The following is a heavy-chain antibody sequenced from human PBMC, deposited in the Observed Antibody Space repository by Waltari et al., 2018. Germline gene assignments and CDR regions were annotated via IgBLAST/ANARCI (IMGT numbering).Heavy chain of an antibody. D-gene: IGHD5-12*01. Sequence: QVQLQESGPGLVKPSETLSLTCTVSGGSISSYYWSWIRQPPGKGLEWIGYIYYSGSTNYYPSLKSRVTISVDTSKNQFSLKLSSVTAADTAVYYCAREGTGYSGYDSWFDPWGQGTLVTVSS. CDR3: AREGTGYSGYDSWFDP. J-gene: IGHJ5*02. CDR2: IYYSGST. V-gene: IGHV4-59*01. CDR1: GGSISSYY.